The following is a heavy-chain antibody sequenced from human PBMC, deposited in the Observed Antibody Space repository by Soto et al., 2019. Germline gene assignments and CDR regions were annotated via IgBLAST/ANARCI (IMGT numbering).Heavy chain of an antibody. CDR1: GCSISSYY. D-gene: IGHD6-19*01. J-gene: IGHJ3*02. Sequence: XETLSLTCTVAGCSISSYYWSWIRQPPGKGLEWIGYIYYSGSTNYNPSLKSRVTISVDTSKNQFSLKLSSVTAADTAVYYCARYSSGWYKYAFDIWGQGTMVTVSS. V-gene: IGHV4-59*01. CDR3: ARYSSGWYKYAFDI. CDR2: IYYSGST.